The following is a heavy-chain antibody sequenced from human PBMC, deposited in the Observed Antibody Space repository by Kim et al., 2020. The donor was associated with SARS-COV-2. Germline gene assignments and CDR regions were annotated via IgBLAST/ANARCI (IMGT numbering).Heavy chain of an antibody. D-gene: IGHD6-19*01. CDR1: GYTFTSYA. Sequence: ASVKVSCKASGYTFTSYAMNWVRQAPGQGLEWMGWINTNTGNPTYAQGFTGRFVFSLDTSVSTAYLQISSLKAEDTAVYYCARVSYSSGTGAFDIWGQGTMVTVSS. J-gene: IGHJ3*02. V-gene: IGHV7-4-1*02. CDR3: ARVSYSSGTGAFDI. CDR2: INTNTGNP.